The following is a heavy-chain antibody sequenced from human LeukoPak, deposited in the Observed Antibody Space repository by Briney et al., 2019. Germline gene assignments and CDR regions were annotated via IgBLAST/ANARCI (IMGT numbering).Heavy chain of an antibody. J-gene: IGHJ3*02. V-gene: IGHV1-46*01. Sequence: ASVKVSCKASGYTFTSYYMHWVRQAPGQGLEWMGMINPSGGSTSYAQKFQGRVTMTRDMSTSTVYMELSSLRSEDTAVYYCARGSSSSPGAADAFDIWGQGTMVTVSS. D-gene: IGHD6-6*01. CDR3: ARGSSSSPGAADAFDI. CDR1: GYTFTSYY. CDR2: INPSGGST.